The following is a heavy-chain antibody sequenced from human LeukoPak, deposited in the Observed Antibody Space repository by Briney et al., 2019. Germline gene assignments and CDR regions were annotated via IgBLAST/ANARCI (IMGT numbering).Heavy chain of an antibody. CDR3: ARGPRGRFLEWLFFLNY. Sequence: ASVKVSCKASGYTFTSYYMHWVRQAPGQGLEWMGIINPSGGSTSYAQKFQGRVTMTRDTSTSTVYMELSGLRSEDTAVYYCARGPRGRFLEWLFFLNYWGQGTLVTVSS. CDR1: GYTFTSYY. CDR2: INPSGGST. J-gene: IGHJ4*02. D-gene: IGHD3-3*01. V-gene: IGHV1-46*01.